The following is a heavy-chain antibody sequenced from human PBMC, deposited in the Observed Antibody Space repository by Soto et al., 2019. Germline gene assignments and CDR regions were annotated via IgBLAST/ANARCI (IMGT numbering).Heavy chain of an antibody. D-gene: IGHD5-18*01. CDR3: ARDGRGYSYGYFDY. Sequence: AAVKVSCKASGYTFTSYGISWVRQAPGQGLEWMGWISAYNGNTNYAQKLQGRVSMTTDTSTSTAYMELRSLRSDDTAVYYCARDGRGYSYGYFDYWGQGTLVTVSS. V-gene: IGHV1-18*04. CDR2: ISAYNGNT. CDR1: GYTFTSYG. J-gene: IGHJ4*02.